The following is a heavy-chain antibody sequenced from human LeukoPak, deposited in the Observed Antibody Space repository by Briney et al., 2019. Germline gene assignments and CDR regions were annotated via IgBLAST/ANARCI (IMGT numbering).Heavy chain of an antibody. D-gene: IGHD3-10*01. CDR2: IYDSGTT. Sequence: KTSETLSLTRTLSGGSISNGGYYWSWIRHHPGKGLEWIGYIYDSGTTYYHPPLQSRVTILVDMSDNHFSLKMKSMTAADTAVYFCARGGDRRGFDYWGQGTLVTVSS. CDR3: ARGGDRRGFDY. J-gene: IGHJ4*02. CDR1: GGSISNGGYY. V-gene: IGHV4-31*03.